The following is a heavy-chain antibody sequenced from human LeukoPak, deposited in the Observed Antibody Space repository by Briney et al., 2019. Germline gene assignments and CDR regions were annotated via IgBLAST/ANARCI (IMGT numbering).Heavy chain of an antibody. D-gene: IGHD3-22*01. CDR3: TREYDSSGYSPGDYFAY. CDR2: DGSSK. V-gene: IGHV3-30*12. CDR1: GFMVTNYG. J-gene: IGHJ4*02. Sequence: GTSLRLSCAASGFMVTNYGMHWVRQAPGRELEWVAYDGSSKYYVDSVKGRFTITRDGSKNTVFLQMDSLRVEDTGVYYCTREYDSSGYSPGDYFAYWGPGTLVTVSS.